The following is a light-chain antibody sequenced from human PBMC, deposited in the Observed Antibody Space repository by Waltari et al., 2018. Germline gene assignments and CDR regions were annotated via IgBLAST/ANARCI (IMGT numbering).Light chain of an antibody. CDR2: GAS. V-gene: IGKV3-15*01. CDR1: QSVSSN. J-gene: IGKJ2*01. CDR3: QQYKSWPYT. Sequence: EIVMTQSPATLSVSPGERATLSCRASQSVSSNFAWYQQKPGQAPRLLMYGASTRATGIPARFSGSASGTEFTLTISSMQSEDFAVYYCQQYKSWPYTFGQGTKLEI.